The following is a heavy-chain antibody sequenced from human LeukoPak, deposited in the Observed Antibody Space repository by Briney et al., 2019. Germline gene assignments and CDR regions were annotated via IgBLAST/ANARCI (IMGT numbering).Heavy chain of an antibody. D-gene: IGHD1-26*01. CDR3: TRGSPTNGGSYWALFDY. CDR2: ISGSDNTI. CDR1: GFIFSSYE. J-gene: IGHJ4*02. V-gene: IGHV3-48*03. Sequence: PGGSLRLSCAASGFIFSSYEMNWVRQAPGKGLEWVSFISGSDNTIYYTDSVKGRFTISRDNAKNSLFLQMNSLRDEDTAVYYCTRGSPTNGGSYWALFDYWGRGAQVTVSS.